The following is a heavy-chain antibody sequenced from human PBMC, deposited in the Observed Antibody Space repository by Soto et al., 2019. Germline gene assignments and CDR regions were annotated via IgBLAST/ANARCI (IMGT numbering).Heavy chain of an antibody. CDR3: AIDSIYYDSSGYAPYYYYYGMDV. CDR1: GGTFSSYA. Sequence: SVKVSCKASGGTFSSYAISWVRQAPGQGLEWMGGIIPIFGTANYAQKFQGRVTITADESTSTAYMELSSLRSEDTAVYYCAIDSIYYDSSGYAPYYYYYGMDVWGQGTTVTVSS. CDR2: IIPIFGTA. J-gene: IGHJ6*02. V-gene: IGHV1-69*13. D-gene: IGHD3-22*01.